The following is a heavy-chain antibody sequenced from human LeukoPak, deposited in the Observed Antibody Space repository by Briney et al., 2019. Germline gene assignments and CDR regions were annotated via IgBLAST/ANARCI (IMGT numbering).Heavy chain of an antibody. J-gene: IGHJ3*02. CDR3: ARVHWGNYYLNAFDN. V-gene: IGHV3-33*01. D-gene: IGHD3-10*01. Sequence: GGSLRLACAASGFTFSSYGMHWVRQAPGKGLEWVAVTWYDGSNKYYADSVKGRFTISRDNPKNTLYLQMNSLRVEDTAVYYCARVHWGNYYLNAFDNWGQGTMVTVSS. CDR2: TWYDGSNK. CDR1: GFTFSSYG.